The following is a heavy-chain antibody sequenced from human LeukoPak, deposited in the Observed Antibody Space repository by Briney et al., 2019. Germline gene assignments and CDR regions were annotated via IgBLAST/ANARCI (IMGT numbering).Heavy chain of an antibody. CDR1: GFTFSSYS. D-gene: IGHD4-23*01. V-gene: IGHV3-21*01. CDR3: ATPITTVVTPFTGRG. J-gene: IGHJ4*02. Sequence: GGSLRLSCAASGFTFSSYSMSWVRQAPGKGLEWVSSISSSSYIYYADSVKGRFTISRDNAKNSLYLQMNSLRAEDTAVYYCATPITTVVTPFTGRGWGQGTLVTVSS. CDR2: ISSSSYI.